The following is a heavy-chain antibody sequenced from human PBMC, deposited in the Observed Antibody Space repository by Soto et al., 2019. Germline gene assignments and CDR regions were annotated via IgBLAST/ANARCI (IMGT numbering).Heavy chain of an antibody. CDR2: IIPIFGTA. CDR1: GGTFSSYA. J-gene: IGHJ6*02. Sequence: AASVKVSCKASGGTFSSYAISWVRQAPGQGLEWMGGIIPIFGTANYEQKFQGRVTITGDESTSTAYMELSSMSSEDTAVYYCASRLYSSGKYYYYYYGMDVWGQGTTVTVSS. CDR3: ASRLYSSGKYYYYYYGMDV. D-gene: IGHD6-25*01. V-gene: IGHV1-69*13.